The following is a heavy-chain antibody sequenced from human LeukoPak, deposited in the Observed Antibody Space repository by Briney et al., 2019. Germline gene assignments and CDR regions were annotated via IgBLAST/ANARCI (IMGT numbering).Heavy chain of an antibody. CDR3: AKAPVYYYDSSGYFH. V-gene: IGHV3-23*01. Sequence: GGSLRLSCAASGFTFRSYTMSWVRQAPGKGLEWVSVISGSGGNTYYADSVKGRFTISRDNSKNTLYLQMNSLRAEDTAVYYCAKAPVYYYDSSGYFHWGQGTMVTVSS. CDR2: ISGSGGNT. CDR1: GFTFRSYT. J-gene: IGHJ3*01. D-gene: IGHD3-22*01.